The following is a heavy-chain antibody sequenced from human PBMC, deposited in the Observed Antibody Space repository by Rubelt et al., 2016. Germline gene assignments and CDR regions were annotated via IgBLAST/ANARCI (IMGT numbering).Heavy chain of an antibody. V-gene: IGHV4-59*08. CDR1: GGSISSYY. CDR3: ARQWRYSGSYYDVRPPAFDY. D-gene: IGHD1-26*01. J-gene: IGHJ4*02. CDR2: IYYSGST. Sequence: QLQLQESGPGLVKPSETLSLTCTVSGGSISSYYWSWIRQPPGKGLEWIGYIYYSGSTNYNPSLKSRIPISVERSKNHLSLRLSYVHAADTAVYYCARQWRYSGSYYDVRPPAFDYWGQGTLVTVSS.